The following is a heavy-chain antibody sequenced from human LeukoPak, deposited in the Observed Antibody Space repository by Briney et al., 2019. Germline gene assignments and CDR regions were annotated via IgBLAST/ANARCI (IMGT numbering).Heavy chain of an antibody. D-gene: IGHD5-18*01. Sequence: GGSLRLSCAASGFTFSSSAMHWVRQAPDKGLEWMAVISSDGSEKYYADSVKGRFTISRDNSKNTLYLQMNSLRAEDTAMYYCAKDQKRGYSYGYVFYHYYMDVWGKGTTVTISS. CDR3: AKDQKRGYSYGYVFYHYYMDV. J-gene: IGHJ6*03. CDR2: ISSDGSEK. CDR1: GFTFSSSA. V-gene: IGHV3-30*04.